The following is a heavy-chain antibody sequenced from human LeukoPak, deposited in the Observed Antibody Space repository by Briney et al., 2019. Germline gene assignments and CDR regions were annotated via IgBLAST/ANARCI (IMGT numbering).Heavy chain of an antibody. D-gene: IGHD3-9*01. CDR2: IYPGDSDT. V-gene: IGHV5-51*01. CDR3: ARLAFGRYFDGFDY. Sequence: IIYPGDSDTRYSPSFQGQVTISADKSISTAYLQWSSLKASDTAMYYCARLAFGRYFDGFDYWGQGTLVTVSS. J-gene: IGHJ4*02.